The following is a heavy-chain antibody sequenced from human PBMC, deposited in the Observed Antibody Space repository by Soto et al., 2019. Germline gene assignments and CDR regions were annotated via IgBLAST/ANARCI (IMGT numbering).Heavy chain of an antibody. CDR1: GYGFTTYG. CDR3: ARGRYGDY. CDR2: ISAHNGNT. V-gene: IGHV1-18*01. D-gene: IGHD1-1*01. J-gene: IGHJ4*02. Sequence: QVHLVQSGAEVKKPGASVKVSCKGSGYGFTTYGITWVRQAPEQGLEWMAWISAHNGNTNYAQKLQGRVTVTRDTSTSTAYMELRSLRSDDTAVYYCARGRYGDYWGLGALVTVSS.